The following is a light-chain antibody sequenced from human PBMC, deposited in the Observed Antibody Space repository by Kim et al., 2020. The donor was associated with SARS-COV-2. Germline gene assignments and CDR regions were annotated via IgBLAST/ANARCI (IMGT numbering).Light chain of an antibody. Sequence: GQSVTISCTGTSSDVGGYNYVSWYQLHPGKAPNLMIYAVTERPSGVPGRFSGSKSGNTAFLTISGLQAEDEADYYGSSYAGSSSLLFGGGTKVTVL. CDR3: SSYAGSSSLL. V-gene: IGLV2-11*01. CDR1: SSDVGGYNY. CDR2: AVT. J-gene: IGLJ3*02.